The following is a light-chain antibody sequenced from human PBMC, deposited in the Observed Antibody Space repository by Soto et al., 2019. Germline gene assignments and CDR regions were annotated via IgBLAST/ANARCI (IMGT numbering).Light chain of an antibody. V-gene: IGKV1-5*03. CDR2: RAS. J-gene: IGKJ4*01. Sequence: DIQMTQSPSTLSAFVGDRVTITCRASQSISTWLAWYQQKPGKAPKILIYRASTLESGVQSRFSGSGSGTEFTLTISSLQPDDFATFYCQQYVRYPLTFGGGTKVDIK. CDR3: QQYVRYPLT. CDR1: QSISTW.